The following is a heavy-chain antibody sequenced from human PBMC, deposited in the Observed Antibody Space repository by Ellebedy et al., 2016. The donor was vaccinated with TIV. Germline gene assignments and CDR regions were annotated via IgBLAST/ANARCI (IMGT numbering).Heavy chain of an antibody. J-gene: IGHJ4*02. Sequence: SLKISXAASGFSFDDYAMHWVRQAPGKGLEWVSGISWNSGSIGYADSVKGRFTISRANAKNSLYLQMNSLRAEDTALYYCAKDRDDSSGYFSQFDYWGQGTLVTVSS. CDR1: GFSFDDYA. D-gene: IGHD3-22*01. CDR2: ISWNSGSI. V-gene: IGHV3-9*01. CDR3: AKDRDDSSGYFSQFDY.